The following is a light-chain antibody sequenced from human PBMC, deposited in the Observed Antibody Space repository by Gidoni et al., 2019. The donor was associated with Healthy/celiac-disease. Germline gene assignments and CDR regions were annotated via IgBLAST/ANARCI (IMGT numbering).Light chain of an antibody. V-gene: IGLV1-47*01. CDR1: SSNIGSNY. Sequence: QSVLTQPPSASGTPGQRVTISCSGSSSNIGSNYVYWYQQIPGSAPKLLTDRNNQRPSGVPGRFSGTKSGTSASLAISGLRSEDEADYYCAAWNDSLSGSWVFGGGTKLTVL. CDR3: AAWNDSLSGSWV. J-gene: IGLJ3*02. CDR2: RNN.